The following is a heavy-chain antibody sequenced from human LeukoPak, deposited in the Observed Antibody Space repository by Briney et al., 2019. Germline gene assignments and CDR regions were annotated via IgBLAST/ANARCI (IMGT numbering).Heavy chain of an antibody. CDR2: IYYRGNT. CDR3: ARDSPPQYASSSAGFDY. Sequence: SETLSLTCTVSGDSIRNYYWSWIRQPPGKGLEWIGYIYYRGNTNYTPSLKSRVIISIDTSKDQFSLKMSSVTAADTAVYFCARDSPPQYASSSAGFDYWGQGTLVTVSS. J-gene: IGHJ4*02. CDR1: GDSIRNYY. V-gene: IGHV4-59*01. D-gene: IGHD6-6*01.